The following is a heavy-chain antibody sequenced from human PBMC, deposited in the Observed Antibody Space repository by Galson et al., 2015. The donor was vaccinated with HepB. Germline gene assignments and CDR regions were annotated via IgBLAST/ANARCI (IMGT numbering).Heavy chain of an antibody. J-gene: IGHJ6*02. Sequence: SLRLSCAVSGFRLSDYYMSWIRQASGKGLECVSYSSSNGRTKYYADSVKGRFTISRDNAKNSLYLHLNSLGVEDTAVYYCARVLGDKRVTDYYGMDVWGQGTTVTVSS. D-gene: IGHD3-10*01. CDR2: SSSNGRTK. CDR3: ARVLGDKRVTDYYGMDV. V-gene: IGHV3-11*01. CDR1: GFRLSDYY.